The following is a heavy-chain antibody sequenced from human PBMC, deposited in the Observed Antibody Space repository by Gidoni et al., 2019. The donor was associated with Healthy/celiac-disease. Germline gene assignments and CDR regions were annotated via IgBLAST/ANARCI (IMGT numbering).Heavy chain of an antibody. J-gene: IGHJ4*02. Sequence: EVQLVESGGGLVKPGGSLRPPCAASGFTFSSYSMNWVRQALGKGQEWVSSISSSSSCIYYADSGKGRFTISRDNAKNSLYLQMNSVRAEDTAVYYCARDMVRGVNEYYLDYWGQGTLVTVSS. V-gene: IGHV3-21*01. CDR2: ISSSSSCI. CDR1: GFTFSSYS. CDR3: ARDMVRGVNEYYLDY. D-gene: IGHD3-10*01.